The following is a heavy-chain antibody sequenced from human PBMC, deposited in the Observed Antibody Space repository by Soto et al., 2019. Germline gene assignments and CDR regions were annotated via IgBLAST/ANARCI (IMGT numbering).Heavy chain of an antibody. D-gene: IGHD1-1*01. Sequence: EVQLLESGGGLVQPGGSLRLSCAASGFTFSSYAMSWVRQAPGKGLEWVSTISGRGGSTYYAGSVKGRFTISRDNSQNTLYLQMNSLRAEDTAIYFCAKGDKWNDFGFDYWGQGTLVTVSS. V-gene: IGHV3-23*01. J-gene: IGHJ4*02. CDR3: AKGDKWNDFGFDY. CDR2: ISGRGGST. CDR1: GFTFSSYA.